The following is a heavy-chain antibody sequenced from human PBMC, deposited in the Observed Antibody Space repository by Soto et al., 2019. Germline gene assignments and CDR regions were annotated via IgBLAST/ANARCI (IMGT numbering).Heavy chain of an antibody. D-gene: IGHD6-19*01. Sequence: GGSLRLSCAASGFTFSSYGMHWVRQAPGKGLEWVAVIWYDGSNKYYADSVKGRFTISRDNSKNTLYLQMNSLRAEDTAVYYCARGYGYSSGWSDYWGQGTLVTVSS. J-gene: IGHJ4*02. CDR3: ARGYGYSSGWSDY. V-gene: IGHV3-33*01. CDR1: GFTFSSYG. CDR2: IWYDGSNK.